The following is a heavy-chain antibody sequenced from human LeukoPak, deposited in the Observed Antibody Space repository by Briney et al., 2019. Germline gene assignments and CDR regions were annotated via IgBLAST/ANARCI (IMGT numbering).Heavy chain of an antibody. Sequence: KPSETLSLTCTVSGGSISTYCWSWIRQSPGKGLEWIADISASGGTNYNPSLESRVTVSIDSSKNQFSLKLSSVTAADTAVFYCARSPHNSAWYEKWFDPWGQGTLVTVSS. D-gene: IGHD6-19*01. V-gene: IGHV4-4*08. CDR3: ARSPHNSAWYEKWFDP. CDR1: GGSISTYC. CDR2: ISASGGT. J-gene: IGHJ5*02.